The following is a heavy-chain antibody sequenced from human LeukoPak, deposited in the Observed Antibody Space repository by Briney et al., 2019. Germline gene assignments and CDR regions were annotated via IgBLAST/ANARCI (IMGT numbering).Heavy chain of an antibody. CDR3: AREVSEQPRYYYYYYMDV. D-gene: IGHD1-14*01. CDR2: IYTSGST. Sequence: SETLSLTCTVSGGPISSGSYYWSWIRQPAGKGLEWIGRIYTSGSTNYNPSLKSRVTISVDTSKNQFSLKLSSVTAADTAVYYCAREVSEQPRYYYYYYMDVWGKGTTVTVSS. CDR1: GGPISSGSYY. V-gene: IGHV4-61*02. J-gene: IGHJ6*03.